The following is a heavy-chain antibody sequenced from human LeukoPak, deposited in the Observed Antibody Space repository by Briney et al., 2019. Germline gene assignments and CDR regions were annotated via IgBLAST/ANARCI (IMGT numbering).Heavy chain of an antibody. J-gene: IGHJ3*02. CDR2: ISSSGSTI. Sequence: GGSLRLSCAASGFTFSSYTMNWVRQAPGKGLEWVSYISSSGSTIYYADSVKGRFTISRDNAKNSLYLQMNSLRAEDTAVYYCASGVRFLEWLPSPPDAFDIWGQGTMVTVSS. D-gene: IGHD3-3*01. V-gene: IGHV3-48*03. CDR3: ASGVRFLEWLPSPPDAFDI. CDR1: GFTFSSYT.